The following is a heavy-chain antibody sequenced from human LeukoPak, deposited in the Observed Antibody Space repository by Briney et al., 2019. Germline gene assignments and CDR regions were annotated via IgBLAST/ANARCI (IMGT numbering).Heavy chain of an antibody. Sequence: GGSVRLSCAASGFTFSTYEINWVRQAPGKGLEWLSYISSGGTIYYADPVKGRFTISRDNAKNSLYLHMNSLRAEDTAVYYCARGARGYTYGRFDYWGQGTLVTVSS. CDR1: GFTFSTYE. CDR2: ISSGGTI. D-gene: IGHD5-18*01. J-gene: IGHJ4*02. CDR3: ARGARGYTYGRFDY. V-gene: IGHV3-48*03.